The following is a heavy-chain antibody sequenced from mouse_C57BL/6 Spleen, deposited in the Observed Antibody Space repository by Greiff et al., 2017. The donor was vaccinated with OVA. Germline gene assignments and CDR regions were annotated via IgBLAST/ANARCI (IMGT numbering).Heavy chain of an antibody. CDR1: GYSITSGYY. D-gene: IGHD2-5*01. J-gene: IGHJ2*01. Sequence: VQLQQSGPGLVKPSQSLSLTCSVTGYSITSGYYWNWIRQFPGNKLEWMGYISYDGSNNYNPSLKNRISITRDTSKNQFFLKLNSVTTEDTATYYCARGSNYLYFDYWGQGTTLTVSS. CDR3: ARGSNYLYFDY. CDR2: ISYDGSN. V-gene: IGHV3-6*01.